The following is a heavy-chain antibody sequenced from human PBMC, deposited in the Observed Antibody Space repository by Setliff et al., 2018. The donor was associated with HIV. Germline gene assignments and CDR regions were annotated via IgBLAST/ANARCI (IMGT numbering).Heavy chain of an antibody. D-gene: IGHD1-26*01. J-gene: IGHJ6*03. CDR1: GYTFTSYG. V-gene: IGHV1-18*01. CDR3: VRDWGGEVSGNPWIYYRYYYMDV. CDR2: ISPYNDKT. Sequence: ASVKVSCKASGYTFTSYGISWVRQAPGQGLEWMGWISPYNDKTNYAQSFQDRVTMTADTSTGTAYMAMRSLRSDDTAVYYCVRDWGGEVSGNPWIYYRYYYMDVWGKGITVTVSS.